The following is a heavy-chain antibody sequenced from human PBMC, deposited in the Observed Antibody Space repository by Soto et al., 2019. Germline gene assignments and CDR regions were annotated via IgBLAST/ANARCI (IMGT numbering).Heavy chain of an antibody. V-gene: IGHV3-11*06. CDR1: GFTFSDYY. D-gene: IGHD6-13*01. J-gene: IGHJ4*02. Sequence: QVQLVESGGGLVKPGGSLRLSCAASGFTFSDYYMSWIRQAPGKGLEWVSYISSSSYTNYADSVKGRFTISRDNAKNSLYLQMNSVRAEDTAVYYCARDRYSSSWDKFDYWGQGTLVTVSS. CDR2: ISSSSYT. CDR3: ARDRYSSSWDKFDY.